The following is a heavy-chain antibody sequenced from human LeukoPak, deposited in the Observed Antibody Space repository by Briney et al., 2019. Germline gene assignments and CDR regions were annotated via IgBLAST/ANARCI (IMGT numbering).Heavy chain of an antibody. CDR2: IDWDDDK. V-gene: IGHV2-70*04. D-gene: IGHD6-19*01. J-gene: IGHJ4*02. CDR3: ARTPGYSSGWYYFDY. Sequence: ESGPALVKPTQTLTLTCSFSGFSLSTSGMRVSWIRQPPGKALEWLALIDWDDDKFYSTSLKTRLTISKDTSKNQVVLTMTNMDPVDTATYYCARTPGYSSGWYYFDYWGQATLVTVSS. CDR1: GFSLSTSGMR.